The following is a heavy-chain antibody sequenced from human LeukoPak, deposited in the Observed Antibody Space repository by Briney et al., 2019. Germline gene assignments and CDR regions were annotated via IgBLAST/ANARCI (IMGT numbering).Heavy chain of an antibody. Sequence: GSLRLSCAASGFTFSSSGMSWVRQAPGKGLEWVSSSGSGGGTYYVDSVKGRFTISRDNSKNTLYLQMNSLRAEDTAVYYCAKRFVAGTKYFDYWGQGTLVTVSS. CDR1: GFTFSSSG. CDR3: AKRFVAGTKYFDY. J-gene: IGHJ4*02. D-gene: IGHD6-19*01. CDR2: SSGSGGGT. V-gene: IGHV3-23*01.